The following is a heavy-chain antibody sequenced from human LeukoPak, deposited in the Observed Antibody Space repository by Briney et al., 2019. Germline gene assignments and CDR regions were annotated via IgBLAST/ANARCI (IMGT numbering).Heavy chain of an antibody. V-gene: IGHV1-69*05. D-gene: IGHD6-25*01. CDR2: IIPIFGTA. CDR1: GGTFSSYA. Sequence: SVKVSCKASGGTFSSYAISWVRQAPGQGLEWMGGIIPIFGTANYAQKFRGRVTITTDESTSTAYMELSSLRSEDTAVYYCARVSSAGGHDAFDIWGQGTMVTDSS. CDR3: ARVSSAGGHDAFDI. J-gene: IGHJ3*02.